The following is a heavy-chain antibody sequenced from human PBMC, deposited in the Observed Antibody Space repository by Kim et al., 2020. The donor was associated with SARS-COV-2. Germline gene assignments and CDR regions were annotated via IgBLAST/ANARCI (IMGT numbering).Heavy chain of an antibody. V-gene: IGHV3-23*01. CDR2: ISGSGGST. J-gene: IGHJ4*02. CDR3: AKNPPTHFVVVIAPYFDY. D-gene: IGHD2-21*01. CDR1: GFTFSSYA. Sequence: GGSLRLSCAASGFTFSSYAMSWVRQAPGKGLEWVSAISGSGGSTYYADSVKGRFTISRDNSKNTLYLQMNSLRAEDTAVYYCAKNPPTHFVVVIAPYFDYWGQGTLVTVSS.